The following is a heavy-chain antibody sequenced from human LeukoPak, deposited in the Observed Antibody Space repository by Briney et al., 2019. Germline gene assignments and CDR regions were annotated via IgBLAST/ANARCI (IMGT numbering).Heavy chain of an antibody. D-gene: IGHD3-10*01. CDR2: IIPIFGTA. CDR1: GGTFSSYA. Sequence: SVKVSCKASGGTFSSYAISWVRQAPGQGLEWMGGIIPIFGTANYAQKFQGRVTITTDEPTSTAYMELSSLRSEDTAVYYCARHEVPGSGSYYTNYYYYYMDVWGKGTTVTVSS. CDR3: ARHEVPGSGSYYTNYYYYYMDV. J-gene: IGHJ6*03. V-gene: IGHV1-69*05.